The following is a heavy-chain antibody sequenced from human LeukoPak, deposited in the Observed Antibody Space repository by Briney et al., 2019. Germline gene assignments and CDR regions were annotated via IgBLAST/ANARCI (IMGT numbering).Heavy chain of an antibody. CDR1: GGSVSSGSYY. V-gene: IGHV4-61*01. CDR3: ARGGPTRPYYYGSGYIYYYYGMDV. CDR2: IYYSGST. J-gene: IGHJ6*02. Sequence: SETLSLTCTVSGGSVSSGSYYWSWIRQPPGKGLEWIGYIYYSGSTNYNPSLKSRLTISVDTSKNQFSLKLSSVTAADTAVYYCARGGPTRPYYYGSGYIYYYYGMDVWGQGTTVTVSS. D-gene: IGHD3-10*01.